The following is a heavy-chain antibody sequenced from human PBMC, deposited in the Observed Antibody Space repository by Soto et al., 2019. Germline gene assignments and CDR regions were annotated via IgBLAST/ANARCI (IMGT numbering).Heavy chain of an antibody. CDR1: GFTFSSYD. J-gene: IGHJ6*02. D-gene: IGHD6-6*01. Sequence: QVQLVESGGGVVKPGRSLRLSCAASGFTFSSYDMHWVRQAPGKGLEWVAVISYGGSNKYYADSVKGRFTISRDNSKNTLYLQMNSLRAEDTAVYYYARAPPRPQTLDYYYGMDVWGQGTTVTVSS. CDR3: ARAPPRPQTLDYYYGMDV. CDR2: ISYGGSNK. V-gene: IGHV3-30-3*01.